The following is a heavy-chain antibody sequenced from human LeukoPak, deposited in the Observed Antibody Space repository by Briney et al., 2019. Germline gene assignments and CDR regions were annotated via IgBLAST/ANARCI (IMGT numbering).Heavy chain of an antibody. V-gene: IGHV5-51*01. Sequence: GVSLTISCKGSGYRFTSYWIAWVRHVPGQGLEWMGIIYPGDSDTRYSPSFQGQVTISADKSISTAYLQWSSLKASDTAMYYCARPRGHSGLGPFDYWGQGTLVTVSS. CDR3: ARPRGHSGLGPFDY. D-gene: IGHD5-12*01. CDR1: GYRFTSYW. CDR2: IYPGDSDT. J-gene: IGHJ4*02.